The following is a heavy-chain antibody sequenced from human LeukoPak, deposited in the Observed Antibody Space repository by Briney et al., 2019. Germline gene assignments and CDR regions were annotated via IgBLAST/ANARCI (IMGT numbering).Heavy chain of an antibody. CDR1: GGTFSSYA. Sequence: SVKVSCKASGGTFSSYAISWVRQAPGQGLEWMGGIIPIFGTANYAQKFQGRVTITADKSTSTAYMELSSLRSEDTAVYYCARDPGDCGGDCYEDYWGQGTLVTVSS. CDR3: ARDPGDCGGDCYEDY. CDR2: IIPIFGTA. J-gene: IGHJ4*02. D-gene: IGHD2-21*02. V-gene: IGHV1-69*06.